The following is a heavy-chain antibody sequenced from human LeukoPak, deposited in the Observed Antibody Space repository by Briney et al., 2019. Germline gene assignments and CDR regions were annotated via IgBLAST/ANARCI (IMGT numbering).Heavy chain of an antibody. CDR3: ARDQLGIAAAGTGYGMDV. CDR1: GYTFTGYY. D-gene: IGHD6-13*01. CDR2: INPNSGGT. J-gene: IGHJ6*02. Sequence: ASVKVSCKASGYTFTGYYMHWVRQAPGQGLEWMGWINPNSGGTNYAQKFQGRVTMTRDTSISTAYMELSRLRSDDTAVCYCARDQLGIAAAGTGYGMDVWGQGTTVTVSS. V-gene: IGHV1-2*02.